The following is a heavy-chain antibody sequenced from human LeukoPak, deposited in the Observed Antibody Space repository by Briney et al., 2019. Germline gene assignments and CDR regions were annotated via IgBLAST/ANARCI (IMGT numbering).Heavy chain of an antibody. V-gene: IGHV3-74*01. D-gene: IGHD2-21*02. Sequence: PGGSLRLSCVASEFNFFSYGMQWVRRAPGKGLVWVSRIFADGSTTSYADSVKGRFTVSRDNAKNTLYLQMDSLRAEDTAVYYCARELPREVTLDYWVQAALVTVS. CDR3: ARELPREVTLDY. CDR2: IFADGSTT. CDR1: EFNFFSYG. J-gene: IGHJ4*01.